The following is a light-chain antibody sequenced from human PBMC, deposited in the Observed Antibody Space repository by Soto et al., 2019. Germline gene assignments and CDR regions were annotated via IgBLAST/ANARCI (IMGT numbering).Light chain of an antibody. V-gene: IGLV2-8*01. Sequence: QCALTQPPSASGSPGQSVTISCTGTSSDVGGYDYVSWYQQRPGKAPKLLIHEVTKRPSGVPDRFSGSKSGNTASLTVSGLQAEDEADYYCSSYAGRTLYVFGTGTKVTVL. J-gene: IGLJ1*01. CDR3: SSYAGRTLYV. CDR1: SSDVGGYDY. CDR2: EVT.